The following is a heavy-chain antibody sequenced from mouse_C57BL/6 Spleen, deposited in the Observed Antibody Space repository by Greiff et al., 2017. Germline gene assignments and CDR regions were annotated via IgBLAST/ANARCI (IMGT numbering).Heavy chain of an antibody. CDR2: IYPRSGNT. D-gene: IGHD2-4*01. Sequence: QVQLKQSGAELARPGASVKLSCKASGYTFTSYGISWVKQRTGQGLEWIGEIYPRSGNTYYNEKFKGKATLTADKSSSTAYMELRSLTSEDSAVYFCARSHYDYDDYAMDYWGQGTSVTVSS. CDR1: GYTFTSYG. V-gene: IGHV1-81*01. CDR3: ARSHYDYDDYAMDY. J-gene: IGHJ4*01.